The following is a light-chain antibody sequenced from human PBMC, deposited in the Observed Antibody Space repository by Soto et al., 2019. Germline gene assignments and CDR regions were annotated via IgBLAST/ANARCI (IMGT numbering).Light chain of an antibody. CDR2: EVN. V-gene: IGLV2-14*01. Sequence: QSVLTQPASLSGSPGQSITISCTGAASDFINYNYVSWYQHHPGKAPQLIIFEVNNRPSGVSSRFSGSKSDNTASLTISGLQPEDEASYYCSSYTVSTDVVFGGGTKVTVL. CDR1: ASDFINYNY. J-gene: IGLJ2*01. CDR3: SSYTVSTDVV.